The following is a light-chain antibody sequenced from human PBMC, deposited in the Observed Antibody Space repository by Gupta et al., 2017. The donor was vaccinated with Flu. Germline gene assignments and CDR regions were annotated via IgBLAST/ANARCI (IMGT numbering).Light chain of an antibody. CDR1: SGSVSTGHT. V-gene: IGLV8-61*01. J-gene: IGLJ2*01. CDR3: ALYMGSGISV. Sequence: QTVVNQEPSLSVSPGGTVTLTCVLSSGSVSTGHTPSWYQQIPGQAPRTLIYSTNSRSSGVPDRFSGSILGNQAALTISGAQGDDESEYYCALYMGSGISVFGGGTKLTVL. CDR2: STN.